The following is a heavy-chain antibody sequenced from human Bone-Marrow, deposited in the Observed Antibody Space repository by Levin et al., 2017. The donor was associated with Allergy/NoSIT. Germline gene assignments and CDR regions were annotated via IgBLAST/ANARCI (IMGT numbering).Heavy chain of an antibody. CDR3: ARLKGRCSSTSCYGQNYYYYGMDV. V-gene: IGHV5-51*01. D-gene: IGHD2-2*01. J-gene: IGHJ6*02. CDR1: GYSFTSYW. CDR2: IYPGDSDT. Sequence: GESLKISCKGSGYSFTSYWIGWVRQMPGKGLEWMGIIYPGDSDTRYSPSFQGQVTISADKSISTAYLQWSSLKASDTAMYYCARLKGRCSSTSCYGQNYYYYGMDVWGQGTTVTVSS.